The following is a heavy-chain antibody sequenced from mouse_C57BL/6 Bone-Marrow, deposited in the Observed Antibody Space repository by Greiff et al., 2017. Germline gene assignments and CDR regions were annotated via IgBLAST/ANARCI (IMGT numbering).Heavy chain of an antibody. CDR1: GYTFTDHT. J-gene: IGHJ2*01. CDR3: ATYSILYYFDY. Sequence: VQLVESDAELVKPGASVKISCKVSGYTFTDHTIHWMKQRPEQGREWIGYIYPRDGSTKYNEKFKGKATLTADKSSSTAYMQLNSLTSEDSAVYFCATYSILYYFDYWGQGTTLTVSS. D-gene: IGHD6-5*01. CDR2: IYPRDGST. V-gene: IGHV1-78*01.